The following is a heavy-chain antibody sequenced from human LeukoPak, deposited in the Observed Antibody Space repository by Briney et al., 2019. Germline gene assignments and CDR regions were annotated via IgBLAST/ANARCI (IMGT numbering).Heavy chain of an antibody. CDR2: IYHSGST. D-gene: IGHD3-10*01. CDR3: ARNVLLWFGEFYGMDV. CDR1: GGSISSSNW. Sequence: SGTLSLTCAVSGGSISSSNWWSWVRQPPGKGLEWVGEIYHSGSTNYNPSLKSRVTISVDKSKNQFSLKLSSVTAADTAVYYCARNVLLWFGEFYGMDVWGQGTTVTVSS. V-gene: IGHV4-4*02. J-gene: IGHJ6*02.